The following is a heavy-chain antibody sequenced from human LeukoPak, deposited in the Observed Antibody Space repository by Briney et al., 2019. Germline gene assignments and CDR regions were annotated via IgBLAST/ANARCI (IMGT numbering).Heavy chain of an antibody. J-gene: IGHJ4*02. D-gene: IGHD6-19*01. Sequence: KPSETLSLTCTVSGRSINGYYWSWIRQPPGMGPEWLGYIYFRGSTNYNPSLKSRVTISLDTSKNQLSLRLSSVTAADSAVYYCASSKAVAGTPFDSWGQGTLVTVSS. CDR1: GRSINGYY. CDR3: ASSKAVAGTPFDS. V-gene: IGHV4-59*01. CDR2: IYFRGST.